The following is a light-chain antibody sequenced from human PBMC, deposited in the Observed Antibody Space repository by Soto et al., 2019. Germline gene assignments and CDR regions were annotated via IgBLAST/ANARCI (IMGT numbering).Light chain of an antibody. CDR3: QQYNDYSWT. CDR1: QTISSW. Sequence: DIQMTQSPSTLSGSVGDRVTITCRASQTISSWLAWYQQKPGKAPNLLIYDASTLERGVPSRFSGTGSGTEFTLTISSLQPDDFATYYCQQYNDYSWTFGQGTKVDIK. V-gene: IGKV1-5*01. CDR2: DAS. J-gene: IGKJ1*01.